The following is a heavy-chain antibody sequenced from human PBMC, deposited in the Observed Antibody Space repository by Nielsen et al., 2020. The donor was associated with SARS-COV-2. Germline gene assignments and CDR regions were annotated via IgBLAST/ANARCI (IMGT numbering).Heavy chain of an antibody. D-gene: IGHD3-16*02. CDR1: GFTFIDYY. CDR3: ARDGGNYDYVWGSYRRHDAFDI. J-gene: IGHJ3*02. Sequence: GGSLRLSCAASGFTFIDYYMSWIRQAPGKGLEWVSYISSSGSTIYYADSVKGRFTISRDNAKNSLYLQMNSLRAEDTAVYYCARDGGNYDYVWGSYRRHDAFDIWGQGTMVTVSS. CDR2: ISSSGSTI. V-gene: IGHV3-11*01.